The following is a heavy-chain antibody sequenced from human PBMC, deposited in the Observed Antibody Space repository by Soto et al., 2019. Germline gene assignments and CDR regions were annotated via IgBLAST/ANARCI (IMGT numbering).Heavy chain of an antibody. D-gene: IGHD2-21*01. CDR1: GFSFSTSGEG. Sequence: QITLKESGPTLVKHTQTLTLTCTFSGFSFSTSGEGVGWIRQPPGKALEWLARIYWDDDKRYSPSRKSRLTITQEASKNQVFLIMTNMDPVDTATYYCALLKGRLAWGQGTLVTVSS. J-gene: IGHJ5*02. CDR2: IYWDDDK. CDR3: ALLKGRLA. V-gene: IGHV2-5*02.